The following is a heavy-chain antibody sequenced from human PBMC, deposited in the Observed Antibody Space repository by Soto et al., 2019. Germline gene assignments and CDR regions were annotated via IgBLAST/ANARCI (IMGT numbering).Heavy chain of an antibody. CDR2: IIPIFGTA. CDR3: ARESPAATDYYYYYGMDV. V-gene: IGHV1-69*13. J-gene: IGHJ6*02. D-gene: IGHD2-2*01. CDR1: GGTFSSYA. Sequence: SVKVSCKASGGTFSSYAISWVRQAPGQGLEWMGGIIPIFGTANYARKFQGRVTITADESTSTAYMELSSLRSEDTAVYYCARESPAATDYYYYYGMDVWGQGTAVTVSS.